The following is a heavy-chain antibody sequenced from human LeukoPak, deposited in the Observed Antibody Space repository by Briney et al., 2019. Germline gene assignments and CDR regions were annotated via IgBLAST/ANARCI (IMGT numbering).Heavy chain of an antibody. CDR3: ARGAGYNYPYYFDY. CDR1: GFTFNTYA. D-gene: IGHD5-24*01. CDR2: IYGGGNI. V-gene: IGHV3-53*01. Sequence: GGSLRLSCVASGFTFNTYAMNWVRQAPGKGLEWVSVIYGGGNIYYADSVKGRFTISRDNSKNTLYLQMNSLRAEDTAVYYCARGAGYNYPYYFDYWGQGTLVTVSS. J-gene: IGHJ4*02.